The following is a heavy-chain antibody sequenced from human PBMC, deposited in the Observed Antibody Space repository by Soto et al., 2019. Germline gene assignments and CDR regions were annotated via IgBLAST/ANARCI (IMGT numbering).Heavy chain of an antibody. J-gene: IGHJ5*02. V-gene: IGHV4-34*01. D-gene: IGHD3-3*01. Sequence: LSLTCAVYGGSFSGYYWSWIRQPPGKGLEWIGEINHSGSTNYNPSLKSRVTISVDTSKNQFSLKLSSVTAADTAVYYCARGITIFGVVHRTNWFDPWGQGTLVTVSS. CDR3: ARGITIFGVVHRTNWFDP. CDR1: GGSFSGYY. CDR2: INHSGST.